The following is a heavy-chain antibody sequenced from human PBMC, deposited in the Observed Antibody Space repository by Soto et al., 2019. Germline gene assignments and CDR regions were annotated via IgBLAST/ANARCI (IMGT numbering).Heavy chain of an antibody. CDR2: INPSGGST. Sequence: ASVKVSCKASGYTFTSYYIHWVRHAPGQGLEWMGIINPSGGSTSYAQKFQGRVTMTRDTSTSTVYMELSSLRSEDTAVYYCARERTAARDYYYYGMDVWGQGTTVTVSS. J-gene: IGHJ6*02. CDR3: ARERTAARDYYYYGMDV. D-gene: IGHD6-6*01. V-gene: IGHV1-46*01. CDR1: GYTFTSYY.